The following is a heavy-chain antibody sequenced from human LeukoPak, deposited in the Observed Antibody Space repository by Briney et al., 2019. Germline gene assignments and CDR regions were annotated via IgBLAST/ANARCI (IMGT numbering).Heavy chain of an antibody. J-gene: IGHJ6*02. CDR2: IIPILGIA. Sequence: SVKASCKASGGTFSSYAISWVRQAPGQGLEWMGRIIPILGIANYAQKFQGRVTITADKSTSTAYMELSSLRSEDTAVYYCARARGADKAHDYYYYGMDVWGQGTTVTVSS. D-gene: IGHD3-10*01. V-gene: IGHV1-69*04. CDR3: ARARGADKAHDYYYYGMDV. CDR1: GGTFSSYA.